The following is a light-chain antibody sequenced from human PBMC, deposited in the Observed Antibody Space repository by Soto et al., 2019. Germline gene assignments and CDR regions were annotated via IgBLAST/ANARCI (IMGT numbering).Light chain of an antibody. V-gene: IGKV3-15*01. CDR1: QSVSSN. CDR3: QQYNNWPALT. Sequence: EIVMTQSPATLSVSPGERATLSCRASQSVSSNLAWYQQKPGQAPRLLIYGASTRATGIPARFSGSGSGTDFTLTINSLQSEDFAVYYCQQYNNWPALTFGGGTKVEIK. CDR2: GAS. J-gene: IGKJ4*01.